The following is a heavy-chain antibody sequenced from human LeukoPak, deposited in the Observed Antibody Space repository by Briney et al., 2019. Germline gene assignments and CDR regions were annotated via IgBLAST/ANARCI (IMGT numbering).Heavy chain of an antibody. CDR2: VYYGDST. J-gene: IGHJ4*02. CDR3: ARVKECSGDCYPFEY. CDR1: GGPISSYF. D-gene: IGHD2-21*02. V-gene: IGHV4-59*01. Sequence: SETLSLTCAVPGGPISSYFWSWIRQPPGKGLEWIGYVYYGDSTKYNPSLKSRVTISVDKSKNNFSLRLSSVAAADTAVYYCARVKECSGDCYPFEYWGQGTLVTVSS.